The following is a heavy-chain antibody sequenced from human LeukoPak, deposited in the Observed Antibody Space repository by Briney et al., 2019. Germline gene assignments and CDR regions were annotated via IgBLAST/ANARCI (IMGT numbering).Heavy chain of an antibody. Sequence: SQTLSLTCAISGDSVPRNNIAWNWIRQSPSRGLEWLGRTYYKSQWYYDYAPSVRSRITINPDTSKNQFSLQLNSVSPEDTAVYYCVRGRDVVVVPAADFDYWGQGILVTVSS. CDR1: GDSVPRNNIA. V-gene: IGHV6-1*01. CDR3: VRGRDVVVVPAADFDY. CDR2: TYYKSQWYY. J-gene: IGHJ4*02. D-gene: IGHD2-2*01.